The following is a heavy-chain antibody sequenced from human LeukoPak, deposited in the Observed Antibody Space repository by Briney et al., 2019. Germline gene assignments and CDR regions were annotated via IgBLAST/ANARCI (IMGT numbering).Heavy chain of an antibody. V-gene: IGHV4-34*01. CDR3: ARGFLRRWFDP. Sequence: SETLSLTCAVYGGSFSGYYWSWIRQPPGKGLEWIGEINHSGSTNYNPSLKGRVTISVDTSKNQFSLKLSSVTAADTAVYYCARGFLRRWFDPWGQGTLVTVSS. D-gene: IGHD2/OR15-2a*01. CDR2: INHSGST. CDR1: GGSFSGYY. J-gene: IGHJ5*02.